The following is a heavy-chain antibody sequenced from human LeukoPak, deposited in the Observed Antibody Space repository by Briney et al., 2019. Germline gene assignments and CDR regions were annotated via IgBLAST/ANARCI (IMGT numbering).Heavy chain of an antibody. Sequence: PGGSLRLSCAASGFTFSSYSMNWVRQAPGKGLEWVANIRQDGSEKYYLDSVKGRFTISRDNAKDSVHLQMNSLRAEDTAVYYCARVGGRDKFALIEGRFDPWGQGTLVTVSS. CDR3: ARVGGRDKFALIEGRFDP. D-gene: IGHD2-15*01. CDR2: IRQDGSEK. CDR1: GFTFSSYS. V-gene: IGHV3-7*01. J-gene: IGHJ5*02.